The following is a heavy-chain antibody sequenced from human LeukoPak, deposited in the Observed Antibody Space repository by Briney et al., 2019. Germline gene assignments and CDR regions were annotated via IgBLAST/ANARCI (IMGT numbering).Heavy chain of an antibody. CDR2: IKQDGSEK. J-gene: IGHJ4*02. D-gene: IGHD6-13*01. CDR3: ASYRYSSSGYIY. V-gene: IGHV3-7*01. Sequence: GGSLRLSCAASGFTFSHYWMTWVRQAPGKGLEWVANIKQDGSEKYYVDSVKGRFTISRDNAKNSLYLQMNSLRAEDTAVYFCASYRYSSSGYIYWGEGTLVTVSS. CDR1: GFTFSHYW.